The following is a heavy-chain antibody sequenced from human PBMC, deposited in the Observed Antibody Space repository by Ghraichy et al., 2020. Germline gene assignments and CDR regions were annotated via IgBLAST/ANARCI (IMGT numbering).Heavy chain of an antibody. J-gene: IGHJ3*02. Sequence: SETLSLTCTVSGGSISSSSYYWGWIRQPPGKGLEWIGSIYYSGSTYYNPSLKSRVTISVDTSKNQFSLKLSSVTAADTAVYYCARERGRLGMGVDAFDIWGQGTMVTVSS. CDR3: ARERGRLGMGVDAFDI. CDR1: GGSISSSSYY. CDR2: IYYSGST. D-gene: IGHD7-27*01. V-gene: IGHV4-39*07.